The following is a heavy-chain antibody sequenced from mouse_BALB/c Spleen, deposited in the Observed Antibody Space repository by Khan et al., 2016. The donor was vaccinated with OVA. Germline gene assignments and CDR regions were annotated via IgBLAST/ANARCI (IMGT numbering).Heavy chain of an antibody. CDR3: ARSGGNFHWYFDV. CDR2: MSSGSSTI. V-gene: IGHV5-17*02. CDR1: GFTLSSFG. D-gene: IGHD2-1*01. J-gene: IGHJ1*01. Sequence: EVQLLETGGGLVQPGGSRKLSCAASGFTLSSFGMHWVRQAPKQGLEWVAYMSSGSSTIYYVDTVKGRFTISSDNPKNTLFLQMTSLRSEDTAMYYCARSGGNFHWYFDVWGAGTSVTVSS.